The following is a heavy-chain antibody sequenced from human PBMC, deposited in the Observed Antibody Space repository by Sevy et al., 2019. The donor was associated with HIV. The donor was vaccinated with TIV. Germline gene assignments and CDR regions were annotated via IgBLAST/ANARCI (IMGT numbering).Heavy chain of an antibody. J-gene: IGHJ6*02. CDR2: IYYNGRT. CDR1: GDSISGYY. CDR3: ARAWSGYYYAMDV. D-gene: IGHD3-3*01. Sequence: SETLSLTCTVSGDSISGYYWSWIRQPPGNGLQWIGYIYYNGRTNYNPSLKRRVTISEDTSKNQFSLRLTSLTAADTAVYYCARAWSGYYYAMDVSGQGTPVTVSS. V-gene: IGHV4-59*01.